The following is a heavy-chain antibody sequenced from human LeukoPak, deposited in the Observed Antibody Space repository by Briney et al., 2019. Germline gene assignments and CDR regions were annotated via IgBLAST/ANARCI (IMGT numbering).Heavy chain of an antibody. J-gene: IGHJ5*02. CDR3: ARGRGYCSGGSCYPVDP. V-gene: IGHV3-21*01. CDR1: GFTFSRYS. CDR2: ISSSSSYI. D-gene: IGHD2-15*01. Sequence: GGSLRLSCAASGFTFSRYSMNWVRQAPGKGLECVSSISSSSSYIYYTDSVKGRFTISRDNAKNSLYLQMNSLRAEDTAVYYCARGRGYCSGGSCYPVDPWGQGTLVTVSS.